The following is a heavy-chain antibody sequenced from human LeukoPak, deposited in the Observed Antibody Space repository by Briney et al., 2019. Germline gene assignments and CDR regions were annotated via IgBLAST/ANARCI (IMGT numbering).Heavy chain of an antibody. Sequence: SETLSLTCTVSGGSISSYYWSWIRQPPGKGLEWIGSINHSGSTYYNPSLKSRVTVSVDTSKNQFSLRLSSVTAADAAVYYCARVCSSGRCCDQWGQGTLVTVSS. J-gene: IGHJ4*02. CDR3: ARVCSSGRCCDQ. D-gene: IGHD2-15*01. CDR1: GGSISSYY. CDR2: INHSGST. V-gene: IGHV4-38-2*02.